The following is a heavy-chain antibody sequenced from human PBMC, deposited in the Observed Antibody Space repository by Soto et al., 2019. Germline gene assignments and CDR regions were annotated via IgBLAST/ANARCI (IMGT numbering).Heavy chain of an antibody. D-gene: IGHD2-2*01. CDR2: ISYDGSNE. CDR3: AQGRVPAANNFDY. CDR1: GFTFSSYG. Sequence: QVQLVESGGGVVQPGRSLRLSCAASGFTFSSYGMHWVRQAPGKGLQWVAVISYDGSNEYYVDSVKGRFTISRDNSKNPLYLQMNSLRAEDTAVYYCAQGRVPAANNFDYWGQGTLVTVSS. V-gene: IGHV3-30*18. J-gene: IGHJ4*02.